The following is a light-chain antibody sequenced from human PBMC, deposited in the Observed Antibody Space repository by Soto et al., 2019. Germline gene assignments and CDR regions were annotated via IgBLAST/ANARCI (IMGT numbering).Light chain of an antibody. CDR1: QSVSSN. V-gene: IGKV3-15*01. J-gene: IGKJ1*01. Sequence: EIVMTLSPATLSVSPGERATLSCGASQSVSSNLAWYQQKPGQAPRLLIYGASTRATGIPARFSGSGSGTEFTLTISSLQSEDFAVYYCQQYNNWPRTFGQGTKVEIK. CDR2: GAS. CDR3: QQYNNWPRT.